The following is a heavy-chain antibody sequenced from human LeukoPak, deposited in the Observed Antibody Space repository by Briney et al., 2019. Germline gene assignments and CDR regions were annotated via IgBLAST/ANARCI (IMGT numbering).Heavy chain of an antibody. Sequence: GRSLRLSCAASGFSFDDYAMHWVRQTPGKGLEWVSGISWNSDTIGYADSVKGRFTISRDNAKNSLYLQMNSLRGEDTALYYCAKDISGTYLAALDYWGQGTLDTVSS. CDR2: ISWNSDTI. CDR1: GFSFDDYA. D-gene: IGHD1-26*01. J-gene: IGHJ4*02. CDR3: AKDISGTYLAALDY. V-gene: IGHV3-9*01.